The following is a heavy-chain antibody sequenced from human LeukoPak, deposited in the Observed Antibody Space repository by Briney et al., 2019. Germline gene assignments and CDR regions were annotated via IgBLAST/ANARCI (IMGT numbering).Heavy chain of an antibody. V-gene: IGHV4-39*01. J-gene: IGHJ4*02. CDR2: IYYSGST. Sequence: SETLSLTCTVSGGSISSSSYYWGWIRQPPGKGLEWIGSIYYSGSTYYNPSLKSRVTISVDTSKNQFSLKLSSVTAAGTAVYYCASWNYGSGFVNYWGQGTLVTVSS. CDR1: GGSISSSSYY. CDR3: ASWNYGSGFVNY. D-gene: IGHD3-10*01.